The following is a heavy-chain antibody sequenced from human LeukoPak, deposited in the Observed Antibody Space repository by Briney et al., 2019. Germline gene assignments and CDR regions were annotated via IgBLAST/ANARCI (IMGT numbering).Heavy chain of an antibody. CDR1: GFTFSSYE. J-gene: IGHJ6*02. V-gene: IGHV3-48*03. CDR2: ISSSGNTI. CDR3: ARGGGYYGSGSLHYYYYGMDV. Sequence: GGSLRLSCAASGFTFSSYEMNWVRQAPGKGLEWVSYISSSGNTIYYADSVKGRFTISRDHAKNSLYLQMNSLRAEDTAVYYCARGGGYYGSGSLHYYYYGMDVWGQGTTVTVSS. D-gene: IGHD3-10*01.